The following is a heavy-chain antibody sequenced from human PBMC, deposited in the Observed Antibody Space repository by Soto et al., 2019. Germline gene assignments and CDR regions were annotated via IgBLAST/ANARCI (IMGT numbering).Heavy chain of an antibody. J-gene: IGHJ3*02. Sequence: QVQLQESGPGLGKPSETLSLTCTVSGGSISNYYWSWIRQPPGKGLEWIGYIYYSGSTNYNPSLKSRVTKTVDTSKNQFSLKLSSVTAADTAVYYCARRWGGTFDIWGQGTMVTVSS. CDR1: GGSISNYY. CDR2: IYYSGST. D-gene: IGHD3-10*01. CDR3: ARRWGGTFDI. V-gene: IGHV4-59*08.